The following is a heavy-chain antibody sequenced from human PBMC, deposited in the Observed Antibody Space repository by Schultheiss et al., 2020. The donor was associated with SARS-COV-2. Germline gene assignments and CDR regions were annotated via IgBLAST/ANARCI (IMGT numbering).Heavy chain of an antibody. D-gene: IGHD6-19*01. CDR3: ARAAILIAVAPYNWFDP. Sequence: GGSLRLSCAASGFTFSSYGMHWVRQAPGKGLEWVAVIWYDGSNKYYADSVKGRFTISRDNSKNTLYLQMNSLRAEDTAVYYCARAAILIAVAPYNWFDPWGQGTLVTVSS. CDR2: IWYDGSNK. CDR1: GFTFSSYG. J-gene: IGHJ5*02. V-gene: IGHV3-33*01.